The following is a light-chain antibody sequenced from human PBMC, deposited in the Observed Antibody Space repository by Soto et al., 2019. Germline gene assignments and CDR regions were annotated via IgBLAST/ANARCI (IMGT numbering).Light chain of an antibody. V-gene: IGKV3-20*01. J-gene: IGKJ1*01. Sequence: EIVLTQSTGTLSLSPGETATLSCRASQTVGTNFLAWYQQKPGQAPRLLMFGTSNRATDIPDRFGGSGSGTDFTLTISRLDPEDVAVYYCQHYSRTLPWTFGQGTKVEIK. CDR3: QHYSRTLPWT. CDR2: GTS. CDR1: QTVGTNF.